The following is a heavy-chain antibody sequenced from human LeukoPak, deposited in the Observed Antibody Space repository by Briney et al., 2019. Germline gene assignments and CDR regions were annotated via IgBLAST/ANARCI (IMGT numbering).Heavy chain of an antibody. CDR1: GGSISSYY. CDR2: IYTSGST. J-gene: IGHJ3*02. V-gene: IGHV4-4*07. CDR3: AVEGVATITDDALDI. D-gene: IGHD5-12*01. Sequence: PSETLSLTCTVSGGSISSYYWSWIRQPAGKGLEWIGRIYTSGSTNYNPSLKSRVTMSVDTSKNQFSLKLSSVTAADTAVYYCAVEGVATITDDALDIWGQGTMVTVSS.